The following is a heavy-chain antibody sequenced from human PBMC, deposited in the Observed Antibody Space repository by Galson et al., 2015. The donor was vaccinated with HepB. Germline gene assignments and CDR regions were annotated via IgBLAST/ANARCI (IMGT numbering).Heavy chain of an antibody. D-gene: IGHD4-23*01. CDR1: GYTFISYY. CDR3: AREHGGDSGFHFDY. J-gene: IGHJ4*02. V-gene: IGHV1-46*01. CDR2: INPNGGAT. Sequence: SVKVSCKASGYTFISYYMHWVRQAPGQGLEWMGIINPNGGATNYAQKFQGRVTMTRDTSTSTVYMELSSLRSEDTAVYFCAREHGGDSGFHFDYWGQGTLVTVSS.